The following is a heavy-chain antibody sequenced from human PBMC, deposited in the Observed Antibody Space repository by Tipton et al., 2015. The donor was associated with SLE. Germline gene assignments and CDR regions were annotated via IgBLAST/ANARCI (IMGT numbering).Heavy chain of an antibody. V-gene: IGHV4-61*02. D-gene: IGHD2-2*01. CDR1: GGSISSGSYY. Sequence: TLSLTCTVSGGSISSGSYYWSWIRQPAGKGLEWIGRIYTSGSTNYNPSLKSRVTISVDTSKNQFSLKLSSVTAADTAVYYCARDDRVVVVPAAMGFLYGMDVWGQGTTVTVSS. CDR2: IYTSGST. CDR3: ARDDRVVVVPAAMGFLYGMDV. J-gene: IGHJ6*02.